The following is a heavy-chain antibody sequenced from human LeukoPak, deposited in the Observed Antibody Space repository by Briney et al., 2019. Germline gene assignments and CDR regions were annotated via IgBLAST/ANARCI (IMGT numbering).Heavy chain of an antibody. CDR3: ASNPHFYDGDFDY. Sequence: PGGSLRLSCAASGFTFSSYGMHWVRQAPGKGLEWVANIKQDGSEKHYVDAVKGRFTISRDNAKNSLYLQMNSLRAEDTAVYYCASNPHFYDGDFDYWGQGTLVTVSS. CDR1: GFTFSSYG. CDR2: IKQDGSEK. J-gene: IGHJ4*02. V-gene: IGHV3-7*01. D-gene: IGHD3-22*01.